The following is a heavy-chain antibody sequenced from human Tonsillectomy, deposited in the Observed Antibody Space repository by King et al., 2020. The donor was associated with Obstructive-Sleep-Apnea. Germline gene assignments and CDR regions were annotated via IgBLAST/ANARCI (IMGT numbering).Heavy chain of an antibody. Sequence: AMHWVRQVPGKGLEWLSGITWNNGYIGYAASVGGRFTISRDNAKTSLFLQMSSLRVEDTALYYCVRGAGYFNWQSHFDSWGQGTLVTVSS. D-gene: IGHD3-9*01. V-gene: IGHV3-9*01. J-gene: IGHJ4*02. CDR3: VRGAGYFNWQSHFDS. CDR2: ITWNNGYI. CDR1: A.